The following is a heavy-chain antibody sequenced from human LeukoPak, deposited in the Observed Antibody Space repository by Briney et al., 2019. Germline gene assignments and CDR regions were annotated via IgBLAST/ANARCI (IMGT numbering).Heavy chain of an antibody. Sequence: SETLSLTCTVSGGSISSYYWSWIRQPPGKGLEWIGYIYYSGSTNYNPSLKSRVTISVDTSKNQFSLKLSSVTAADTAVYYCARRRYYYGSGSYRGYAFDIWGQGTMVTVSS. CDR1: GGSISSYY. CDR3: ARRRYYYGSGSYRGYAFDI. CDR2: IYYSGST. V-gene: IGHV4-59*08. D-gene: IGHD3-10*01. J-gene: IGHJ3*02.